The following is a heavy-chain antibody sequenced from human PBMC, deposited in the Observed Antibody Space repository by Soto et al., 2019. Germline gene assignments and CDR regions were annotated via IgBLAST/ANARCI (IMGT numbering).Heavy chain of an antibody. CDR2: IDTSGHST. CDR1: GFVFTHFW. J-gene: IGHJ4*02. Sequence: GRPLRLCWEAAGFVFTHFWRRWVRHVPGKGLVWVAPIDTSGHSTNHAESVKGRFTISRDNAKHTVSLQMNSLRVEDTAVYYCAKDSWYFDLWSQGSRVTVSS. D-gene: IGHD6-13*01. V-gene: IGHV3-74*01. CDR3: AKDSWYFDL.